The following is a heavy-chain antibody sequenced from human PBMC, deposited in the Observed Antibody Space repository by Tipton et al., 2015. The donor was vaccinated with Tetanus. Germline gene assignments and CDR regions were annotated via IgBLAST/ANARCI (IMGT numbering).Heavy chain of an antibody. CDR3: ARDRGDYIYYGMDV. D-gene: IGHD3-22*01. J-gene: IGHJ6*02. V-gene: IGHV1-2*02. CDR2: IDPNSGDT. CDR1: GYTFTGYY. Sequence: QLVQSGAELKKPGASVKVSCTASGYTFTGYYMYWVRQAPGQELEWVGWIDPNSGDTIYAQNFQGRVTITRETSNSTVYMELSRLRTDDTAVYYCARDRGDYIYYGMDVWGPGTTVTVSS.